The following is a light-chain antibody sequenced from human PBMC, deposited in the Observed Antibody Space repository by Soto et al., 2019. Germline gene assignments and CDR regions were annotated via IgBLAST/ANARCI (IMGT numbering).Light chain of an antibody. CDR3: LLTYGYAVV. V-gene: IGLV7-46*01. Sequence: QAVVTQEPSLTVSPGETVTLACGSNTGAVTSGHFPYRFQQKPGQAPRTLVYETSRRHSWTPARFSGSLHGGKAALTLSGAQPEDEADYYCLLTYGYAVVFGGGTKVTVL. J-gene: IGLJ2*01. CDR2: ETS. CDR1: TGAVTSGHF.